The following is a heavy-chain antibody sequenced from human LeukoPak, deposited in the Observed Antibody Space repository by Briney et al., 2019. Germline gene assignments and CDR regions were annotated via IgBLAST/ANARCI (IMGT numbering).Heavy chain of an antibody. CDR1: GGTFSSYA. D-gene: IGHD2-2*01. Sequence: SVKVSCKASGGTFSSYAISWVLQAPGQGLEWMGGIIPILGTANYAQKFQGRVTITADESTSTAYMELSSLRSEDTAVYYCARGHWDIVVVPAALQAFDIWGQGTMVTVSS. V-gene: IGHV1-69*01. CDR2: IIPILGTA. CDR3: ARGHWDIVVVPAALQAFDI. J-gene: IGHJ3*02.